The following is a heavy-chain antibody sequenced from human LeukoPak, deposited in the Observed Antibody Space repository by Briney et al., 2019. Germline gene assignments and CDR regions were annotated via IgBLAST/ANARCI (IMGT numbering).Heavy chain of an antibody. CDR2: IYYSGST. D-gene: IGHD3-3*01. CDR3: ARGVYYDFWSGYSPHYYYYMDV. Sequence: SETLSLTCTVSGGSISSSSYYWGWIRQPPGKGLEWIGSIYYSGSTYYNPSLKSRVTISVDTSKNQFSLKLSSVTAADTAVYYCARGVYYDFWSGYSPHYYYYMDVWGKGTTVTVSS. CDR1: GGSISSSSYY. V-gene: IGHV4-39*07. J-gene: IGHJ6*03.